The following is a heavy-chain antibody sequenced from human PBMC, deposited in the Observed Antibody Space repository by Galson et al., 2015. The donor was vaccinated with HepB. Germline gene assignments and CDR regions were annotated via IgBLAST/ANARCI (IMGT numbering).Heavy chain of an antibody. Sequence: SLRLSCAAYGFTYSGYSMHWVRQAPRKGLEWLSYISQAGGHIYQADPVKGRIPISRYNSKHTLYLQMNSLRNEDTAIYYCVRVGHSCTWSGSFDPWGPGTLVTVSS. V-gene: IGHV3-30*04. CDR2: ISQAGGHI. D-gene: IGHD6-13*01. J-gene: IGHJ5*02. CDR3: VRVGHSCTWSGSFDP. CDR1: GFTYSGYS.